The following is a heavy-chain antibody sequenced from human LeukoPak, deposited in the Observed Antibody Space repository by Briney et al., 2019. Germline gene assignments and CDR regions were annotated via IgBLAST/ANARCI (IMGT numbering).Heavy chain of an antibody. V-gene: IGHV4-34*01. Sequence: SETLSLTCAVYGGSFSGYYWSRIRQPPGKGLEWIGEINHSGSTNYNPSLKSRVTISVDTSKNQFSLKLSSVTAADTAVYYCARGGRRSIAARPRFDYWGQGTLVTVSS. D-gene: IGHD6-6*01. J-gene: IGHJ4*02. CDR3: ARGGRRSIAARPRFDY. CDR2: INHSGST. CDR1: GGSFSGYY.